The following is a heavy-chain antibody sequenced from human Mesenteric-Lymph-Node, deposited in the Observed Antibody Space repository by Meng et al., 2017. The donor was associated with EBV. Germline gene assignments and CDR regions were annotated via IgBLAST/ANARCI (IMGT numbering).Heavy chain of an antibody. CDR3: ARGATSVFDL. J-gene: IGHJ2*01. V-gene: IGHV6-1*01. CDR1: GDSVSSSSAA. Sequence: QVQLQQSGPGLVKPSPTLPVTSASSGDSVSSSSAAWTWIRQSPSRGLEWLGRTYYRSKWYNDYAVFVKSRITINPDTSKNQFSLQLNSVTPEDTAVYYCARGATSVFDLWGRGTLVTVSS. CDR2: TYYRSKWYN.